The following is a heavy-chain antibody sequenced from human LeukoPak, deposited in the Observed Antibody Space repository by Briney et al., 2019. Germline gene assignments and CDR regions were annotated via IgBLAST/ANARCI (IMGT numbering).Heavy chain of an antibody. CDR3: ARGSIGSGSYYKDY. V-gene: IGHV4-30-4*01. Sequence: PSETLSLTCTVSGGSISSYYWSWIRQPPGKGLEWIGYTYYSGSTYYNPSLKSRVTISVDTSKNQFSLKLSSVTAADTAVYYCARGSIGSGSYYKDYWGQGTLVTVSS. D-gene: IGHD3-10*01. CDR2: TYYSGST. CDR1: GGSISSYY. J-gene: IGHJ4*02.